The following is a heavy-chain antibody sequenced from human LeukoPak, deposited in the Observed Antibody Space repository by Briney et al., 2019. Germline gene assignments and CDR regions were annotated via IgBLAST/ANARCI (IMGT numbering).Heavy chain of an antibody. CDR3: ASANYYYYYYMDV. CDR2: IYHNGST. CDR1: GYSISSGYY. J-gene: IGHJ6*03. V-gene: IGHV4-38-2*02. Sequence: SETLSLTCTVSGYSISSGYYWGWIRQPPGKGLEWIGSIYHNGSTNYNPSLKSRVTISVDTSKNQFSLKLSSVTAADTAVYYCASANYYYYYYMDVWGKGTTVTVSS.